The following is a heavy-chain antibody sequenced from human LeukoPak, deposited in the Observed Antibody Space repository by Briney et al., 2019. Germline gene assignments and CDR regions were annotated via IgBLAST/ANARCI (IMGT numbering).Heavy chain of an antibody. D-gene: IGHD4-11*01. CDR1: GGSISSGDYY. V-gene: IGHV4-30-4*02. J-gene: IGHJ6*03. CDR2: IYYSGST. CDR3: ARASPQGYSNYYYYYYYYMDV. Sequence: SETLSLTCTVSGGSISSGDYYWSWIRQPPGKGLEWIGYIYYSGSTYYNPSLKSRVTISVDTSKNQFSLKLSSVTAADTAVYYCARASPQGYSNYYYYYYYYMDVWGKGTTVTVSS.